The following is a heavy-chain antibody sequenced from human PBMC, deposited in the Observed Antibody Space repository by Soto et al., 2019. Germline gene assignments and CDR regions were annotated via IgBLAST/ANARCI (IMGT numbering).Heavy chain of an antibody. Sequence: PGGSLRLSCAASGFTFSNAWMNWVRQAPGNGLEWVGRIKSKTDGGTTDYAAPVKGRFTISRDDSKNTLYLQMNSLKTEDTAVYYCTTDMLWELLPLTPFDYWGQGTLVTVSS. V-gene: IGHV3-15*07. D-gene: IGHD1-26*01. CDR2: IKSKTDGGTT. J-gene: IGHJ4*02. CDR1: GFTFSNAW. CDR3: TTDMLWELLPLTPFDY.